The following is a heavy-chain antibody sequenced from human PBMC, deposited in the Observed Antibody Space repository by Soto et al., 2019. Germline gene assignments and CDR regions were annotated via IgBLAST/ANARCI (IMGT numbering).Heavy chain of an antibody. CDR3: AKDRGPRWQWLIDPFDY. Sequence: QVQLVESGGGVVQPGRSLRVSCAASGFTFSIYAMHWVRQAPGTGLEWVAVISDDGTKTYYADSVKGRFTISRDNSKNTVYLQMNSLRDEDTAVYYCAKDRGPRWQWLIDPFDYWGQGTWVTVSP. J-gene: IGHJ4*02. D-gene: IGHD6-19*01. CDR1: GFTFSIYA. V-gene: IGHV3-30*18. CDR2: ISDDGTKT.